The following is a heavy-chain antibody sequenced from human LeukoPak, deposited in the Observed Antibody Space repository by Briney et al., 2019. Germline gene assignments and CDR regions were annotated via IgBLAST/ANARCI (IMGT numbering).Heavy chain of an antibody. D-gene: IGHD1-26*01. J-gene: IGHJ4*02. V-gene: IGHV4-59*01. CDR2: IFYSGST. CDR3: ARGEWDLLFDY. Sequence: SSETLSLTCTVSGGSISGYYWSWIRQPPGKGLEWIRYIFYSGSTNYNPSLKSRVTISVDTSKNQFSLKLSSVTAADTAVYYCARGEWDLLFDYWGQGTLVTVSS. CDR1: GGSISGYY.